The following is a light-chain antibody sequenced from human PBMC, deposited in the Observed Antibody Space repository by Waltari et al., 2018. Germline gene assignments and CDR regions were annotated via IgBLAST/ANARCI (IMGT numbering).Light chain of an antibody. J-gene: IGKJ4*01. CDR2: DAS. V-gene: IGKV3-11*01. Sequence: EIVLTQSPATLSLSPGERATLSCRASQSVSSYLAWYQQKPGQPPRLLIYDASNRATGIPARFSGSGSGTDFTLTISSLEPEDFAVYYCQQRSKWPLTFGGGTKVESK. CDR3: QQRSKWPLT. CDR1: QSVSSY.